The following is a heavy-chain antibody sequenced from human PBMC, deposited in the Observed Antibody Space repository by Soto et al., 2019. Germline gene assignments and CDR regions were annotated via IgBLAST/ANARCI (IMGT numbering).Heavy chain of an antibody. CDR3: AKDHEYSDYDAPDY. CDR1: GFPFSYYV. Sequence: GGSLRLSCAASGFPFSYYVMHWVRQAPGKGLEWVALISYDGGNKYYADSVKGRFTISRDNSKNTLYLQMHSLRPEDTAVYYCAKDHEYSDYDAPDYWGQGTLVTVSS. V-gene: IGHV3-30*18. D-gene: IGHD5-12*01. J-gene: IGHJ4*02. CDR2: ISYDGGNK.